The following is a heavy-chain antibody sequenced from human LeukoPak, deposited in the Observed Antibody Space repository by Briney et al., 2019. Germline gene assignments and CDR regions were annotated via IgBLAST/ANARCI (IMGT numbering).Heavy chain of an antibody. Sequence: GASVKVSCKASGYTFTSYGISWVRQAPGQGLEWMGWISAYNGNTNYAQKLQGRVTTTTDTSTSTAYMELRSLRSGDTAVYYCARDDYLPPYYYDSSGYYGFDYWGQGTLVTVSS. CDR2: ISAYNGNT. D-gene: IGHD3-22*01. J-gene: IGHJ4*02. V-gene: IGHV1-18*01. CDR1: GYTFTSYG. CDR3: ARDDYLPPYYYDSSGYYGFDY.